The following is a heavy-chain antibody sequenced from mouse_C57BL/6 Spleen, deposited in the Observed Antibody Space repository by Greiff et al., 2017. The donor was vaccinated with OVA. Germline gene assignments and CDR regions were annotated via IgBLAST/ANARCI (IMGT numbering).Heavy chain of an antibody. V-gene: IGHV2-5*01. CDR3: AKTDSTRDAMDY. J-gene: IGHJ4*01. CDR1: GFSLTSYG. Sequence: VQLQESGPGLVQPSQSLSITCTVSGFSLTSYGVHWVRQSPGKGLEWLGVIWRGGSTDYNAAFMSRLSITKDNSKSQVFFKMNSLQADDTAIYYCAKTDSTRDAMDYWGQGTSVTVSS. CDR2: IWRGGST.